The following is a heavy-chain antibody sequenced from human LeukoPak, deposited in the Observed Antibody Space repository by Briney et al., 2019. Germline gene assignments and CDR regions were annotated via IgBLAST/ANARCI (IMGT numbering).Heavy chain of an antibody. CDR1: GGSISSYY. CDR2: IYYSGST. V-gene: IGHV4-59*08. D-gene: IGHD5-18*01. Sequence: SETLSPTCTVSGGSISSYYWSWIRQPPGKGLEWIGYIYYSGSTNYNPSLKSRVTISVDTSKNQFSLKLSSVTAADTAVYYCARLVDTAMVRYFDLWGRGTLVTVSS. CDR3: ARLVDTAMVRYFDL. J-gene: IGHJ2*01.